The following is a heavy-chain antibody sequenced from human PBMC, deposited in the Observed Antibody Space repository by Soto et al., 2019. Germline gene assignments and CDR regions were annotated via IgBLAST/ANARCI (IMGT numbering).Heavy chain of an antibody. J-gene: IGHJ4*02. Sequence: GGSLRLSCAASGFTFTDHGMHWVRQAPGEGLEWVAVVWSDESKKEYADSVKGRFTISRDNAKNSLFLQMNSLRPEDTALYYCAKDVKWGGMTTIHYFDSWGQGTQVTVSS. CDR2: VWSDESKK. V-gene: IGHV3-33*03. D-gene: IGHD2-21*02. CDR3: AKDVKWGGMTTIHYFDS. CDR1: GFTFTDHG.